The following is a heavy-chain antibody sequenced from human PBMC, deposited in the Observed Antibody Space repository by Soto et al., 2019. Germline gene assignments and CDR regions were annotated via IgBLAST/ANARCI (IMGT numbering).Heavy chain of an antibody. CDR2: VSHDGRNT. J-gene: IGHJ4*02. Sequence: VQLVESGGGVVQPGRSLRLSCAASGFTFIAYAMHWDRQAPGKGLEWVAVVSHDGRNTHYADSVKGRFTISRDSSKNTVSLEMTSLRAEDTAVYYCAKGGRQWLVTSDFNYWGQGALVTVSS. V-gene: IGHV3-30*18. D-gene: IGHD6-19*01. CDR3: AKGGRQWLVTSDFNY. CDR1: GFTFIAYA.